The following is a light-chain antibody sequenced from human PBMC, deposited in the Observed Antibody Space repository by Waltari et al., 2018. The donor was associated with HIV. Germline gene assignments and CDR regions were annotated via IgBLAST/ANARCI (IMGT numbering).Light chain of an antibody. V-gene: IGLV2-23*02. CDR2: EVS. CDR3: CSYAGSSYI. J-gene: IGLJ1*01. Sequence: QSALTQPASVSGSPGQSITISCTGTSSDVGSYNLVSWYQQHPGKAPKLMIYEVSKRPSGVSDRFSGPKSGNTASLTISGLQAEDEADYYCCSYAGSSYIFGTGTKVTVL. CDR1: SSDVGSYNL.